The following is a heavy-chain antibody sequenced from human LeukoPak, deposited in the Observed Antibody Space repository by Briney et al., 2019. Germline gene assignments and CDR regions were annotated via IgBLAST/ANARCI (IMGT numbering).Heavy chain of an antibody. V-gene: IGHV3-23*01. Sequence: GGSLRLSCAASGFTFSSYAMSWVRQAPGKGLEWVSAISGSGGSTYYADSVKGRFTISRDNSKNTLYLQMNSLRAEDTAVYYCAKDTPQVDRLDTAMVTLLDYWGQGTLVTVSS. CDR3: AKDTPQVDRLDTAMVTLLDY. CDR2: ISGSGGST. D-gene: IGHD5-18*01. CDR1: GFTFSSYA. J-gene: IGHJ4*02.